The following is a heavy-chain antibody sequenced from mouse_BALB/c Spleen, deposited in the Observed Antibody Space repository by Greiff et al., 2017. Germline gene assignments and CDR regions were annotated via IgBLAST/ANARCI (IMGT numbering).Heavy chain of an antibody. Sequence: SGAELVKPGASVKLSCTASGFNIKDTYMHWVKQRPEQGLEWIGRIDPANGNTKYDPKFQGKATITADTSSNTAYLQLSSLTSEDTAVYYCASGSSYDWYFDVWGEGTTVTVSS. CDR2: IDPANGNT. CDR1: GFNIKDTY. D-gene: IGHD1-1*01. V-gene: IGHV14-3*02. CDR3: ASGSSYDWYFDV. J-gene: IGHJ1*01.